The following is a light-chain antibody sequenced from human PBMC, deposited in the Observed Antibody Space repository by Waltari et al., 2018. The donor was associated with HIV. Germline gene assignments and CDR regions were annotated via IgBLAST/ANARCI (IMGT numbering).Light chain of an antibody. V-gene: IGLV5-45*02. Sequence: QAVVTQPPSLSASPGASASLPCTLRSEIKVANIRIYLYQQKPGRHPRYVLKDKAESDNGRGAGVPSRFSGCTDVPANAGNLVSSGRQCDDEADYYCMIWYGNIWVFGGGTKLTVL. CDR3: MIWYGNIWV. CDR2: DKAESDN. J-gene: IGLJ3*02. CDR1: SEIKVANIR.